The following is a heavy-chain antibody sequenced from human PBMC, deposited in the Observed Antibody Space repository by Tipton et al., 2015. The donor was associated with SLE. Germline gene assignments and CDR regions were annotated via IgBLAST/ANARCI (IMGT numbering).Heavy chain of an antibody. Sequence: TLSLTCTVSGVSIDSYLWSWVRQPAGKGLEWIGRIYSRGNTNYNPSPKSRVTLSVDTSKNQFSLRLTPVTAADTAVYFCAREDVGFCNGGSCPYYFDFWGQGTLVTVSS. J-gene: IGHJ4*02. CDR1: GVSIDSYL. V-gene: IGHV4-4*07. D-gene: IGHD2-15*01. CDR3: AREDVGFCNGGSCPYYFDF. CDR2: IYSRGNT.